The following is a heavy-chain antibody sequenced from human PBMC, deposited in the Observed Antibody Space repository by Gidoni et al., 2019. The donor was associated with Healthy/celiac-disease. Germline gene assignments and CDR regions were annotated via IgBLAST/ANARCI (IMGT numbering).Heavy chain of an antibody. CDR1: GFPFSSYA. Sequence: EVQLLESGGGLVQPGGSLRLSCAASGFPFSSYAMSWVRQAPGKGLGWVSAISGSGGSTYYADSVKGRFTISRDNSKNSLYLQMNSLRAEDTAVYYCAKGDVLLWFGEFLCYFDYWGQGTLVTVSS. D-gene: IGHD3-10*01. J-gene: IGHJ4*02. V-gene: IGHV3-23*01. CDR3: AKGDVLLWFGEFLCYFDY. CDR2: ISGSGGST.